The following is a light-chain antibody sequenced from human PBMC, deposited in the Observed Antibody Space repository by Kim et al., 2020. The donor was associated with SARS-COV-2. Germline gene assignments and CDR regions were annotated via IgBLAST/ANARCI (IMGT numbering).Light chain of an antibody. CDR2: LNSDGSH. Sequence: QLVLTQSPSASASLGASVKLTCTLSSGHSSYAIAWHQQQPERGPRYLMKLNSDGSHSKGDGIPDRFSGSSSGAERYLTISSLQSEDEADYYCQTWGTGFLVISGGTQLSVL. CDR3: QTWGTGFLV. V-gene: IGLV4-69*01. CDR1: SGHSSYA. J-gene: IGLJ3*02.